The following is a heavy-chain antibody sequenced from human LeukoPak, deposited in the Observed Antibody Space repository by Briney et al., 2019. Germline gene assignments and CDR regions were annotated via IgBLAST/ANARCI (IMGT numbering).Heavy chain of an antibody. V-gene: IGHV3-23*01. J-gene: IGHJ4*02. D-gene: IGHD3-22*01. Sequence: GESLRLSCAASGFTFSSYAMSWVRQAPGKGLEWVSAISGSGGSTYYADSVKGRFTISRDNSKNTLYLQMNSLRAEDTAEYYCAKDSSYYYDSSGYDYWGQGTLVTVSS. CDR1: GFTFSSYA. CDR3: AKDSSYYYDSSGYDY. CDR2: ISGSGGST.